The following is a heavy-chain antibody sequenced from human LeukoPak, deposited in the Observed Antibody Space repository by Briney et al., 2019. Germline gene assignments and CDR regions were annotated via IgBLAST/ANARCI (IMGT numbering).Heavy chain of an antibody. CDR1: GYTFTSYD. CDR3: ARTPRPFTFGGRIAMYNWVDP. Sequence: ASVKVSCKASGYTFTSYDINWVRQATGQGLEWMGWMNPNSGNTGYAQKFQGRVTMTRNTSISTAYMELSSLRSEDTAVYYCARTPRPFTFGGRIAMYNWVDPWGQGTLVIVSS. CDR2: MNPNSGNT. D-gene: IGHD3-16*02. J-gene: IGHJ5*02. V-gene: IGHV1-8*01.